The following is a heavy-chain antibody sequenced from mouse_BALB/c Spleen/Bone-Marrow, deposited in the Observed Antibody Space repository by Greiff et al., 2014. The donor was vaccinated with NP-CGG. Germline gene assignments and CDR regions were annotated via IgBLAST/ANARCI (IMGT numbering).Heavy chain of an antibody. CDR1: GFTFSNYW. J-gene: IGHJ4*01. Sequence: EVKLMESGGGLVQPGGSMKLSCVASGFTFSNYWMNWVRQSPEKGLERVAEIRLKSNNYATLYAESVKGRFTLSRDDSKSSVYLQMNNLRAEDTGIYYCSRENSLLRLRAMDYWGQGTSVTVSS. D-gene: IGHD1-2*01. CDR2: IRLKSNNYAT. V-gene: IGHV6-6*02. CDR3: SRENSLLRLRAMDY.